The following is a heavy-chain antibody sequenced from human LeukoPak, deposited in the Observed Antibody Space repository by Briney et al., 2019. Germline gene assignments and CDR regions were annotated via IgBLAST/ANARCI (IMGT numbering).Heavy chain of an antibody. CDR3: ARGIYSSSWYPLLYYYYYYMDV. CDR1: GYTFTSYY. CDR2: INPSGGST. J-gene: IGHJ6*03. D-gene: IGHD6-13*01. V-gene: IGHV1-46*01. Sequence: ASVKVSCKASGYTFTSYYMHWVRQAPGQGLEWMGIINPSGGSTSYAQKFHGRVTMTRDMSTSTVYMELSSLRSEDTAVYYCARGIYSSSWYPLLYYYYYYMDVWGKGTTVTVSS.